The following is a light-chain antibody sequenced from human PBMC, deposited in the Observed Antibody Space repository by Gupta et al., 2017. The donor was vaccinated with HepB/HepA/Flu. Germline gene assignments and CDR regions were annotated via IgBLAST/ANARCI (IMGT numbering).Light chain of an antibody. CDR1: QSIRTY. Sequence: DIQMTQSPSSLSASVGDRVTITCRASQSIRTYLHWYQQKPGKAPKLLIYGASNLQSGVPSRFSGSGYGTDFTLTINSLQPEDFATYYCQQSDSTPALTFGGGTKVEIK. V-gene: IGKV1-39*01. CDR3: QQSDSTPALT. J-gene: IGKJ4*01. CDR2: GAS.